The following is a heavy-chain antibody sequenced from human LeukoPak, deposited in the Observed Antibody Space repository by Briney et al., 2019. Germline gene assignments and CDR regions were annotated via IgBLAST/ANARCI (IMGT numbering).Heavy chain of an antibody. Sequence: GGSLRLSCAASGFTFSSYAMHWVRQAPGKGLEWVAVMSYDGSNKYYADSVKGRFTISRDNSKNTLYLQMNSLRAEDTAVYYCARSQAASADYWGQGTLVTVSS. CDR2: MSYDGSNK. D-gene: IGHD2-15*01. J-gene: IGHJ4*02. V-gene: IGHV3-30-3*01. CDR1: GFTFSSYA. CDR3: ARSQAASADY.